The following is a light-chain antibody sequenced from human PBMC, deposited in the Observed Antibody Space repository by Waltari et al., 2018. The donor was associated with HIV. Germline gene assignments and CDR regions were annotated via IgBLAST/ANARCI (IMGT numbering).Light chain of an antibody. Sequence: QSALSPTRSVSGSPGHSVTISCTGTGSDVGGYNFASWYQQDPGKAPKLIIYDVIKRPSGVPDRFSGSKSGNTASLTISGLQAEDEADYCCCSYAGSYTWVFGGGTKLTVL. CDR1: GSDVGGYNF. J-gene: IGLJ3*02. CDR2: DVI. V-gene: IGLV2-11*01. CDR3: CSYAGSYTWV.